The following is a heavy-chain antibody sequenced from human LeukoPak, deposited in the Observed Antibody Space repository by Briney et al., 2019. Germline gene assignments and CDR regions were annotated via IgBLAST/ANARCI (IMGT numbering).Heavy chain of an antibody. CDR2: INSDGSST. D-gene: IGHD3-22*01. J-gene: IGHJ3*02. CDR3: ARALVAYDSSGYYYVQSSFLTSHAFDI. CDR1: GFTFSSYW. V-gene: IGHV3-74*01. Sequence: GGSLRLSCAASGFTFSSYWMHWVRQAPGKGLVWVSRINSDGSSTSYADSVKGRFTISRDNAKNTLYLQMNSLRAEDTAVYYCARALVAYDSSGYYYVQSSFLTSHAFDIWGQGTMVTVSS.